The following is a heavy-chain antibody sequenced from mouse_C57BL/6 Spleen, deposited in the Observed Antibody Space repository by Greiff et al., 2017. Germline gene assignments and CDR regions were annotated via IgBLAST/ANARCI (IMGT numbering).Heavy chain of an antibody. D-gene: IGHD1-1*02. CDR3: GRVGGGGGYFDV. J-gene: IGHJ1*03. CDR1: GYTFTSYW. V-gene: IGHV1-50*01. Sequence: VQLQQPGAELVKPGASVKLSCKASGYTFTSYWMQWVKQRPGQGLEWIGEIDPSDSYTNYNQKFKGKATLTVDTSSSTAYMQLSSLTSEDSAVYYCGRVGGGGGYFDVWGTGTTVTVSS. CDR2: IDPSDSYT.